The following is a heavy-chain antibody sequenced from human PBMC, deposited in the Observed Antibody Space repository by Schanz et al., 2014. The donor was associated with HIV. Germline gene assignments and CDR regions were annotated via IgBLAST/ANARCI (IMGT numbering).Heavy chain of an antibody. V-gene: IGHV3-66*03. Sequence: EVQLVESGGGLIQPGGSLRLSCAASGFIVSSNYMSWVRQAPGKGLEWVSVIYSGGSAYYADSVKGRFTISRDNFKNTQYLQMNSLRAEDTAVYYCVDVWIGYFRYWGQGTRVTVSS. CDR3: VDVWIGYFRY. CDR2: IYSGGSA. CDR1: GFIVSSNY. J-gene: IGHJ4*02. D-gene: IGHD3-3*01.